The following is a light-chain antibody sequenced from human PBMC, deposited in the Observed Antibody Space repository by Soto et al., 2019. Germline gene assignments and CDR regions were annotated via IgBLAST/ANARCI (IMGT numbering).Light chain of an antibody. CDR2: WAS. J-gene: IGKJ1*01. CDR3: QQYYSTPRT. CDR1: QSVLFSSNNNNY. V-gene: IGKV4-1*01. Sequence: DIVMTQSPDSLAVSLGERATINCKSSQSVLFSSNNNNYLAWYQQKPGHPPKLLIYWASTRKSGVPDRFSGSGSGTDFTLTISSLQAEDVAFYYCQQYYSTPRTFGQGTKVEIK.